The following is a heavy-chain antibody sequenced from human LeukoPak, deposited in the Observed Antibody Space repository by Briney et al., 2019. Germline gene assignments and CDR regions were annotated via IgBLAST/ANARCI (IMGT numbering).Heavy chain of an antibody. D-gene: IGHD3-10*01. CDR2: ISYDGSNK. Sequence: GGSLRLSCAASGFTFSSYGMHWVRQAPGKGLEWVAVISYDGSNKYYADSVKGRFTISRDNSKNTLYLQMNSLRAEDTAVYYCAKDFYGSGSYSEYYFDYWGQGTLVTVSS. CDR1: GFTFSSYG. V-gene: IGHV3-30*18. CDR3: AKDFYGSGSYSEYYFDY. J-gene: IGHJ4*02.